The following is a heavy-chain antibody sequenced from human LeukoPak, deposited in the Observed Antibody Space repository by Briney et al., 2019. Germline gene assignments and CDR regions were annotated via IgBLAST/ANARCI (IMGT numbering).Heavy chain of an antibody. CDR2: IYYSGST. CDR1: GGSISSYY. D-gene: IGHD2-15*01. CDR3: ARGYCGGGTCYRTFFDY. V-gene: IGHV4-59*01. Sequence: SETLSLTCTVSGGSISSYYWSWIRQPPGKGLEWIGYIYYSGSTNYNPSLKSRVTMSLDTSNNQISLKLSSATAADTAVYYCARGYCGGGTCYRTFFDYWGQGTLVTVSS. J-gene: IGHJ4*02.